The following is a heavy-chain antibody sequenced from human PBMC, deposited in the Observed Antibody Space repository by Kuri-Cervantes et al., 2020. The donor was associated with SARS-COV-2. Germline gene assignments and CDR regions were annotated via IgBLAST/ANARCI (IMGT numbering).Heavy chain of an antibody. Sequence: ASVKVSCKASGYTFTRYYMHWVRQAAGQGLEWMGWMNPNSGNTGYVQKFPGRVTITRNTSISTAYMELSSLTSDDTSVYYCARDPSQSVGATFGYWGQGTLVTVSS. J-gene: IGHJ4*02. CDR2: MNPNSGNT. CDR3: ARDPSQSVGATFGY. V-gene: IGHV1-8*03. CDR1: GYTFTRYY. D-gene: IGHD1-26*01.